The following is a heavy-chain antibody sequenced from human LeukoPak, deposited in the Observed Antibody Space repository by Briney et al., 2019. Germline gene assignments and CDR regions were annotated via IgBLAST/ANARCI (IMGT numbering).Heavy chain of an antibody. CDR2: IRSKAYGGTT. J-gene: IGHJ4*02. Sequence: SGGSLRLSCTASGFTFGDYAMSWVRQAPGKGLEWVGFIRSKAYGGTTEYAASVKGRFTISRDDSKSIAYLQMNSLRTEDTAVCYCTRYSWYYFDYWGQGTLVTVSS. V-gene: IGHV3-49*04. D-gene: IGHD6-13*01. CDR3: TRYSWYYFDY. CDR1: GFTFGDYA.